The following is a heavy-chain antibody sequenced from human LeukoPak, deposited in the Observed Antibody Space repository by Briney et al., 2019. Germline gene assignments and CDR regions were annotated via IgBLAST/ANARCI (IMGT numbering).Heavy chain of an antibody. D-gene: IGHD2-15*01. CDR1: GGTFISYA. V-gene: IGHV1-69*13. CDR3: ARAERSQYCSGGSCYSGYYYYGMDV. J-gene: IGHJ6*02. Sequence: GASVKVSCKASGGTFISYAISWVRQAPGQGLEWMGGIIPIFGTANYAQKFQGRVTITADESTSTAYMELSSLRSEDTAVYYCARAERSQYCSGGSCYSGYYYYGMDVWGQGTTVTVSS. CDR2: IIPIFGTA.